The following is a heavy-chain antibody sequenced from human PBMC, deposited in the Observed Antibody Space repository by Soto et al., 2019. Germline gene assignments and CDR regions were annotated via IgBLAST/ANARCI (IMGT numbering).Heavy chain of an antibody. Sequence: GGSLRLSCAASGFAFSTFEMSWVRQAPGQGLEWLSYISSIGDTIYYADSVKGRFTISRDNAKNSLYLQMNSLRAEDTAVYYCARDGPITGTTDYYYYYGMDVWGQGTTVTVSS. D-gene: IGHD1-7*01. V-gene: IGHV3-48*03. CDR2: ISSIGDTI. CDR1: GFAFSTFE. J-gene: IGHJ6*02. CDR3: ARDGPITGTTDYYYYYGMDV.